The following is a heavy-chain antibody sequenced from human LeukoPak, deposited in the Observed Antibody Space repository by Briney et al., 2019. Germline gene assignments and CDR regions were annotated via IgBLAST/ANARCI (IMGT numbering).Heavy chain of an antibody. CDR3: ARDYYDSSGYTYYYYGMDV. J-gene: IGHJ6*02. CDR1: GFTVSSTY. V-gene: IGHV3-53*01. Sequence: GGSLRLSCAASGFTVSSTYMSWVRQAPGKGLEWVSVIYSGGSTYYADSVKGRFTISRDNSKNTLYLQMNSLRAEDTAVYYCARDYYDSSGYTYYYYGMDVWGQGTTVTVSS. D-gene: IGHD3-22*01. CDR2: IYSGGST.